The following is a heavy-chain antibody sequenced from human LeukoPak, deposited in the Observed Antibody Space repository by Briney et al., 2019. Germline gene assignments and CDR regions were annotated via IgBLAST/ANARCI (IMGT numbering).Heavy chain of an antibody. CDR2: ISGSGGST. V-gene: IGHV3-23*01. J-gene: IGHJ3*02. CDR3: ARVVAPDAFDI. Sequence: GGSLRLSCAASGFTFSSYAMSWVRQAPGKGLEWVSAISGSGGSTYYADSVKGRFTISRDNAKNSLYLQMNSLRAEDTAVYYCARVVAPDAFDIWGQGTMVTVSS. CDR1: GFTFSSYA.